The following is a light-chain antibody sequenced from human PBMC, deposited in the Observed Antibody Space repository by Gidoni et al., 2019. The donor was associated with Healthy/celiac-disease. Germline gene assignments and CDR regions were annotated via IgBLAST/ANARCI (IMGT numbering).Light chain of an antibody. Sequence: QSALTQPASVSGSPGQSITISCTSTSSDVGGYNYVSWYQQHPGKAPKLILYDVSNRPSGVSNRFSGSKSGNTASLTISGLQAEDEADYYCSSYTSSSTLVVFGGGTKLTVL. CDR3: SSYTSSSTLVV. J-gene: IGLJ2*01. CDR2: DVS. CDR1: SSDVGGYNY. V-gene: IGLV2-14*01.